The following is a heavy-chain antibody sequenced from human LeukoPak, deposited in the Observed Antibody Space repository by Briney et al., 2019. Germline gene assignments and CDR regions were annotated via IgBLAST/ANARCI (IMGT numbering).Heavy chain of an antibody. Sequence: GGSLRLSCAPSRFTFSNARMSWVRHAPGKGLECVGRIKSKTDGGTTNYAATVKGRFTISRDDSKNTLYLQMNSLKTEGTAVYCCSIWRCSSSWGSYYYMDVWGKGTTVTVSS. V-gene: IGHV3-15*01. CDR1: RFTFSNAR. J-gene: IGHJ6*03. D-gene: IGHD6-6*01. CDR2: IKSKTDGGTT. CDR3: SIWRCSSSWGSYYYMDV.